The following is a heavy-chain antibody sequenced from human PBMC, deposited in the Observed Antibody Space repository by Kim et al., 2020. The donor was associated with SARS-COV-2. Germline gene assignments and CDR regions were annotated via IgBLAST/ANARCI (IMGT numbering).Heavy chain of an antibody. J-gene: IGHJ4*02. CDR1: GFTFSSYS. Sequence: GGSLRLSCAASGFTFSSYSMNWVRQAPGKGLEWVSSISSSSSYIYYADSVKGRFTISRDNAKNSLYLQMNSLRAEDTAVYYCARGRGLWFGELLCWGQGTLVTVSS. V-gene: IGHV3-21*01. CDR3: ARGRGLWFGELLC. CDR2: ISSSSSYI. D-gene: IGHD3-10*01.